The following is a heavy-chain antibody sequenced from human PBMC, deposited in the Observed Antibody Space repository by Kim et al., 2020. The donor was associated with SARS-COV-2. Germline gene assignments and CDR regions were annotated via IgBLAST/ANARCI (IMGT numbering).Heavy chain of an antibody. Sequence: SETLSLTCTVSGGSISSYYWSWIRQPPGKGLEWIGYIYYSGSTNYNPSLKSRVTISVDTSKNQFSLKLSSVTAADTAVYYCARAPFPYCSGGSCYSVGMDVWGQGTTVTVSS. CDR1: GGSISSYY. V-gene: IGHV4-59*01. CDR2: IYYSGST. D-gene: IGHD2-15*01. J-gene: IGHJ6*02. CDR3: ARAPFPYCSGGSCYSVGMDV.